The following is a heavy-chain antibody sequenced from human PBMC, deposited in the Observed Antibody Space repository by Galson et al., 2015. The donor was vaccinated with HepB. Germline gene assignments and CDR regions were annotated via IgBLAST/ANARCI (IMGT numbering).Heavy chain of an antibody. J-gene: IGHJ4*02. V-gene: IGHV1-24*01. CDR3: ATSDPFYIDNSTYNPTMNSFDY. D-gene: IGHD2/OR15-2a*01. CDR2: FYPLHGAP. Sequence: SVKVSCKVSGYTFTELSMHWVRQAPGKGLEWMGTFYPLHGAPIYAHKFPGRIIMTEGTSTGTAYMELSSLRPEDTAVYYCATSDPFYIDNSTYNPTMNSFDYWSQGTQISVSS. CDR1: GYTFTELS.